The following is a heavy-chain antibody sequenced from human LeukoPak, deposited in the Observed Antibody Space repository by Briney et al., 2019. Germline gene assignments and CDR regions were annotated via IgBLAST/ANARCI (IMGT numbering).Heavy chain of an antibody. D-gene: IGHD6-13*01. CDR3: ARAGIYSSRGWFEP. Sequence: GGSLRLSCAASGFTFSSYWMNWVRQAPGKGLEWVANINQDGSEKYYVDSVKGRFTIARDNAKNSLYLQMNSLRAEDTAVYYCARAGIYSSRGWFEPWGQGNLVTVSS. CDR2: INQDGSEK. V-gene: IGHV3-7*01. J-gene: IGHJ5*02. CDR1: GFTFSSYW.